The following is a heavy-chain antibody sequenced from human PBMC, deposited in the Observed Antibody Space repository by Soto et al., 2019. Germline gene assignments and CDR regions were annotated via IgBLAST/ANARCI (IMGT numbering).Heavy chain of an antibody. J-gene: IGHJ4*02. CDR3: ATYTSVDV. CDR1: GFTVSNNY. CDR2: IYSGGST. V-gene: IGHV3-53*02. D-gene: IGHD6-25*01. Sequence: EVQLVETGGGLIQPGGSLRLSCAASGFTVSNNYMSWVRQAPGKGLEWVSLIYSGGSTFYAVSVKGRFTISRDNSKNTLFLQMNSLRAEDTAVYFCATYTSVDVWGEGTLVTVSS.